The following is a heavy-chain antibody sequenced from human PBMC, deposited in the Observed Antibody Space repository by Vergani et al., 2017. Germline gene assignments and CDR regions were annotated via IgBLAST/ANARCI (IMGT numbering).Heavy chain of an antibody. Sequence: QVQLVQSGAEVKKPGASVKVSCKASGYTFTSYDINWVRQATGQGLEWMGWMNPNSGNTGYAQKFQGRVTMTRNTSISTAYMELSSLRSEDTAVYYCARQVGGAPFDYYYYMAVWGKGTTVTVSS. CDR1: GYTFTSYD. V-gene: IGHV1-8*01. D-gene: IGHD1-26*01. J-gene: IGHJ6*03. CDR3: ARQVGGAPFDYYYYMAV. CDR2: MNPNSGNT.